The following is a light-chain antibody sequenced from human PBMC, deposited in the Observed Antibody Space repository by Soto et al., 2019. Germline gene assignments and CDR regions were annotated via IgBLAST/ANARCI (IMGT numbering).Light chain of an antibody. CDR3: QQYGSSPWT. J-gene: IGKJ1*01. CDR1: QTVSNSY. Sequence: ETVLTQSPGSLSLSLGDRATLSCRASQTVSNSYLAWYQQKPGQAPRLLIYGTSSRATGIPDRFSGSGSGTDFTLTIDRLEPEDFVIYYCQQYGSSPWTFGQGIKVDI. CDR2: GTS. V-gene: IGKV3-20*01.